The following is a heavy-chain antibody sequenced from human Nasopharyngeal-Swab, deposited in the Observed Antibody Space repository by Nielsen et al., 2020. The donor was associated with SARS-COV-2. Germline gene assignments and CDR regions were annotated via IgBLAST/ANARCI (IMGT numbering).Heavy chain of an antibody. Sequence: ASVKVSCKASGYTFTGYWLYWVRQAPGQGLEWMGRINPNSGDTKYAQKFQGRVIMPRDTSISTVYMELSRLTSDDTAVYYCARGSYYSYGMGVWGQGTTVTVSS. V-gene: IGHV1-2*06. CDR2: INPNSGDT. J-gene: IGHJ6*02. CDR3: ARGSYYSYGMGV. CDR1: GYTFTGYW. D-gene: IGHD3-10*01.